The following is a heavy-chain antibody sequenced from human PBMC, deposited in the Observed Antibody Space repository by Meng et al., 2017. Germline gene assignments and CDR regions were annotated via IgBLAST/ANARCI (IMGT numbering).Heavy chain of an antibody. CDR1: GYTFTSYA. CDR2: INAGNGNT. CDR3: ARASYDYVWGSYLFGDY. Sequence: QVRLLEAGAEVKKPGASVKVSCKASGYTFTSYAMHWVRQAPGQRLEWMGWINAGNGNTKYSQKFQGRVTITRDTSASTAYMELSSLRSEDTAVYYCARASYDYVWGSYLFGDYWGQGTLVTVSS. V-gene: IGHV1-3*01. J-gene: IGHJ4*02. D-gene: IGHD3-16*02.